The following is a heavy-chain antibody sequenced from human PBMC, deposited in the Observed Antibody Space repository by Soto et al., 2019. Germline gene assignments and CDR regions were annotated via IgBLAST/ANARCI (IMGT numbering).Heavy chain of an antibody. CDR1: GGSISSSSYY. J-gene: IGHJ4*02. V-gene: IGHV4-39*01. Sequence: QLQLQESGPGLVKPSETLSLTCTVSGGSISSSSYYWGWIRQPPGKGLEWIGSIYYSGSTYYNPSLKSRVTISVDTSKNQFSLKLSSVTAADTAVYYCARLVGRYVWGSYRPANLDYWGQGTLVTVSS. CDR2: IYYSGST. D-gene: IGHD3-16*02. CDR3: ARLVGRYVWGSYRPANLDY.